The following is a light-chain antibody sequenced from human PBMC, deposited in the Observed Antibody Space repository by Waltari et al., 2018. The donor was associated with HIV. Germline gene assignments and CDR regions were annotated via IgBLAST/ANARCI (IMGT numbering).Light chain of an antibody. CDR3: SSYAGSGV. J-gene: IGLJ2*01. V-gene: IGLV2-8*01. CDR1: SSDVGGYNY. Sequence: QSALTQPPSASGSPGQSVTISCTGTSSDVGGYNYVSWYQQHPGKAPKLMIYEVSKRPSGVPDRFSGSKSGNTASLTVSGLQAKDEADYYCSSYAGSGVFGGGTKLTVL. CDR2: EVS.